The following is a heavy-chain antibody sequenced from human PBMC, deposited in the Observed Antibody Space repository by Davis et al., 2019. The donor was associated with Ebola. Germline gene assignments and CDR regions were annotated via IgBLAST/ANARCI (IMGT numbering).Heavy chain of an antibody. J-gene: IGHJ6*02. V-gene: IGHV1-3*01. CDR2: TNAGNGNT. Sequence: ASVKVSCKASGYTFTSYAMHWVRQAPGQRLEWMGWTNAGNGNTKYSQKFQGRVTITRDTSASTAYMELSSLRSEDTAVYYCARGESIVLVPAANTSFYYYYGMDVWGQGTTVTVSS. D-gene: IGHD2-2*01. CDR1: GYTFTSYA. CDR3: ARGESIVLVPAANTSFYYYYGMDV.